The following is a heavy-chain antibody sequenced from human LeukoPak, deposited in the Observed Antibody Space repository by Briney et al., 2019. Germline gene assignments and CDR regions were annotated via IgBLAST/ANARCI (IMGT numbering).Heavy chain of an antibody. CDR1: GFTFSSYG. J-gene: IGHJ4*02. V-gene: IGHV3-30*18. CDR3: ANREYSYGYYFVY. CDR2: ISYDGSNK. Sequence: PGGSLRLSCAASGFTFSSYGMHWVRQAPGKGLEWVAVISYDGSNKYYADSVKGRFTISRDNSKNTLYLQMNSLRAEDTAVYYCANREYSYGYYFVYWGQGTLVTVS. D-gene: IGHD5-18*01.